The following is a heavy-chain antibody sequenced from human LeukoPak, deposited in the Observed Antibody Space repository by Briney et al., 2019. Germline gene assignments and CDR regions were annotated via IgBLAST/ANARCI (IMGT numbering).Heavy chain of an antibody. CDR2: MNPNSGNT. CDR1: GYTFTSYD. V-gene: IGHV1-8*01. CDR3: ARDRRSSSPQRAYYYYYMDV. Sequence: ASVKVSCKASGYTFTSYDSNWVRQATGQGLEWMGWMNPNSGNTGYAQKFQGRVTITTDESTSTAYMELSSLRSEDTAVYYCARDRRSSSPQRAYYYYYMDVWGKGTTVTVSS. J-gene: IGHJ6*03. D-gene: IGHD6-6*01.